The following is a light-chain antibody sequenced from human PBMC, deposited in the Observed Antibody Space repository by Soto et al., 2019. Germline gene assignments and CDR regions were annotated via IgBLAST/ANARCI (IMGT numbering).Light chain of an antibody. CDR1: QDITNH. J-gene: IGKJ3*01. CDR2: DAS. V-gene: IGKV1-33*01. CDR3: QKYDDVPQ. Sequence: DIQMTQSPSSLSASVGDTVTITCQACQDITNHLNWYQQKPGKAPNLLIYDASHLETGVPSRFSGSGSGTYFTLTISSLQPEDIATYYCQKYDDVPQFGPGTKVDF.